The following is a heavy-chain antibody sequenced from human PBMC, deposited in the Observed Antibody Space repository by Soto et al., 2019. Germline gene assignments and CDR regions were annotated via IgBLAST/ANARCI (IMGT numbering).Heavy chain of an antibody. CDR2: MNPNSGNT. CDR1: GYTFTSYD. J-gene: IGHJ4*02. Sequence: QVQLVQSGAEVKKPGASVKVSCKASGYTFTSYDINWVRQATGQGLEWMGWMNPNSGNTGYAQKFQGRVTMTRNTSIGTAYMELSSLRSEDTAVYYCARGSGDYYDSSGYLALDYWGQGTLVTVSS. D-gene: IGHD3-22*01. CDR3: ARGSGDYYDSSGYLALDY. V-gene: IGHV1-8*01.